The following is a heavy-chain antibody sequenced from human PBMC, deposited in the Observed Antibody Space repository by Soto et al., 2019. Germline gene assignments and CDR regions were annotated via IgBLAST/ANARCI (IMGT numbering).Heavy chain of an antibody. V-gene: IGHV4-59*01. D-gene: IGHD4-4*01. Sequence: SETLSLTCTVSGGSISSYYWSWIRQPPGKGLEWIGYIYYSGSTNYNPSLKSRVTISVDTSKNQFSLKLSSVTAADTAVYYCARDGPHDYSNYGSWYFDLWGRGTLVTVSS. J-gene: IGHJ2*01. CDR2: IYYSGST. CDR1: GGSISSYY. CDR3: ARDGPHDYSNYGSWYFDL.